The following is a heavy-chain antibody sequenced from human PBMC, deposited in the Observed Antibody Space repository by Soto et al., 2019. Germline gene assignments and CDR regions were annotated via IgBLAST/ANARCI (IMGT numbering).Heavy chain of an antibody. CDR2: VNPSGST. V-gene: IGHV4-34*01. J-gene: IGHJ5*02. Sequence: SETLSLTCDVYGGSSGGYYWSWIRQPPGKGLEWIGEVNPSGSTNFNPSLKTRVTISMDASENHLALKLSSVTAADTAVYYCARGPYYDFWSGYYFRSKTNWFDPWGQGTLVTVSS. CDR3: ARGPYYDFWSGYYFRSKTNWFDP. D-gene: IGHD3-3*01. CDR1: GGSSGGYY.